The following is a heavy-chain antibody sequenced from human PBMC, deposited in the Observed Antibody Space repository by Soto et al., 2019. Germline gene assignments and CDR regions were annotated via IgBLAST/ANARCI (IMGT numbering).Heavy chain of an antibody. J-gene: IGHJ4*02. Sequence: EVQLVESGGGLVQPGRSLRLSCAASGFTFDDYAMHWVRQAPGKGLEWVSGISWNSGSIGYADSVTGRFTISRDNAKNSLYLQMNRLRPEDTALYYCAKDGATKGWPFDYWGQGTLVTVSS. CDR2: ISWNSGSI. V-gene: IGHV3-9*01. CDR1: GFTFDDYA. CDR3: AKDGATKGWPFDY. D-gene: IGHD1-26*01.